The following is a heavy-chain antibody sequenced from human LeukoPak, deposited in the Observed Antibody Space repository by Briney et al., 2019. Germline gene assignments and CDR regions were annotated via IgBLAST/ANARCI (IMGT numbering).Heavy chain of an antibody. D-gene: IGHD6-13*01. V-gene: IGHV3-23*01. J-gene: IGHJ4*02. Sequence: GGSLRLSCAASGFTFSSNTMSWVRQAPGRGLAWVSAIDGSGVTTFYADSVKGRFTISRDNSKNTLFLQMNSLRAENTAIYYCTKRTPEYSSSWCLDYWGQGTLVTVSS. CDR1: GFTFSSNT. CDR2: IDGSGVTT. CDR3: TKRTPEYSSSWCLDY.